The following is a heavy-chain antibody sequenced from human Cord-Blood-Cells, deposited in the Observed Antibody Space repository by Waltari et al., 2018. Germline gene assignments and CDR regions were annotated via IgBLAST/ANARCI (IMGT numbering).Heavy chain of an antibody. CDR1: GFLVSSQY. CDR3: AREGHSSGWSFDY. Sequence: EVLLVESGGGLLQPGGSLRISCAASGFLVSSQYIIWSGQAPGKGLEWVSVIYSGGSTYYADSVKGRFTISRDNSKNTLYLQMNSLRAEDTAVYYCAREGHSSGWSFDYWGQGTLVTVSA. CDR2: IYSGGST. J-gene: IGHJ4*02. V-gene: IGHV3-53*01. D-gene: IGHD6-19*01.